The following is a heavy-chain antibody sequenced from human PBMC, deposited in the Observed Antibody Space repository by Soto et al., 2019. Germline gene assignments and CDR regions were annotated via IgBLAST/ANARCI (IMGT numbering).Heavy chain of an antibody. V-gene: IGHV3-53*04. Sequence: EVQLVESGGGLVQPGGSLRLSCVASGIPVSSNYMTWVRQAPGKGLEWVSVLHSGGDTYYANSVKGRFTISRHDSTNTVFLQMNHLTAEDTAVYYCARDGPYYYASRMDVWGQGTTVTVSS. CDR2: LHSGGDT. CDR3: ARDGPYYYASRMDV. J-gene: IGHJ6*02. CDR1: GIPVSSNY. D-gene: IGHD3-10*01.